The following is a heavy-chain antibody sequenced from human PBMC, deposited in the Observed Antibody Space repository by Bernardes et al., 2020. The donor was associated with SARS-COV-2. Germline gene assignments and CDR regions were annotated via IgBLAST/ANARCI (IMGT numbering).Heavy chain of an antibody. CDR2: IWYDGSKQ. J-gene: IGHJ4*02. V-gene: IGHV3-33*01. Sequence: GGSLRLSCAASGFTFSDYAMPWVRQAPGKGLEWVALIWYDGSKQYYADFVKGRFTISRDNSKNTLYLQMNSLTTEDTAVYYCARDRGGEQGLYWGQGTLVTVSS. CDR3: ARDRGGEQGLY. CDR1: GFTFSDYA. D-gene: IGHD3-16*01.